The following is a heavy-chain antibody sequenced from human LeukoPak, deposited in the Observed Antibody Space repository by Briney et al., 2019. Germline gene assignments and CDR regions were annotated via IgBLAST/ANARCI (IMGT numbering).Heavy chain of an antibody. D-gene: IGHD3-10*01. CDR1: GYTFTGYY. J-gene: IGHJ6*03. CDR3: ARDSGSVSYSPTYYYYYMAV. V-gene: IGHV1-2*02. Sequence: ASVTVSCKASGYTFTGYYMHWVRQAPGQGLEWMGWINPNSGGTNYAQKFQGRVTMTRDTSISTAYMELSRLRSDDTAVYYCARDSGSVSYSPTYYYYYMAVWGKGTTVTVSS. CDR2: INPNSGGT.